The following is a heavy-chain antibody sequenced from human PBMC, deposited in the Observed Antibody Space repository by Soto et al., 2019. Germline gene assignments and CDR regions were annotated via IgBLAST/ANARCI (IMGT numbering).Heavy chain of an antibody. D-gene: IGHD2-8*01. V-gene: IGHV1-3*01. CDR2: INAGSGNT. CDR1: GYTFTHYA. Sequence: QVQLVQSGAEVKKPGASVKVSCTASGYTFTHYAIHWVRHAPGQRLEWMGFINAGSGNTKYSQTFQGRLTFTKDTSASTAYMDVSSLRSEDTAIYYCAGGLAADGAWGQGTLVTVSS. J-gene: IGHJ5*02. CDR3: AGGLAADGA.